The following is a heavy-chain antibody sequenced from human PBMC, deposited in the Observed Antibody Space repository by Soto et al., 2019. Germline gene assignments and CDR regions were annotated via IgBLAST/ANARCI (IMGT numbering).Heavy chain of an antibody. CDR2: INPNTGNT. Sequence: QVQLVQSGAEVRKPGASVKVSCRASGYSFKSYDINWVRQVAGQGLEWLGWINPNTGNTGYAQNFQGRVTMTRDTSISTVYLELSSLRSEDTAVYYCARGVEDTGGGQWCQGTLVTVSS. CDR1: GYSFKSYD. D-gene: IGHD2-8*02. CDR3: ARGVEDTGGGQ. V-gene: IGHV1-8*01. J-gene: IGHJ4*02.